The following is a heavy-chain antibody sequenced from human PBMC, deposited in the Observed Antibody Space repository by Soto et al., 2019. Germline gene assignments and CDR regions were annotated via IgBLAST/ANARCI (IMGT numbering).Heavy chain of an antibody. CDR2: IKEDGREK. CDR1: GFSISHYW. CDR3: SSSEHSAGQH. Sequence: EVQLVESGGGLVQPGGSLRLSCAASGFSISHYWMSWVRQAPGKGLEWVAHIKEDGREKLYADSVKGRFTISRDNAKNTLYLEMDSLRXXXTXXXXCSSSEHSAGQHWGQGTLVTVSS. J-gene: IGHJ4*02. V-gene: IGHV3-7*01. D-gene: IGHD3-10*02.